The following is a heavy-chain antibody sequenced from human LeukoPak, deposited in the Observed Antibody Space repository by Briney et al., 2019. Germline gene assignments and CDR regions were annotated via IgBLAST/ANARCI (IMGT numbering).Heavy chain of an antibody. CDR1: GFTFSSYA. V-gene: IGHV3-23*01. CDR2: ISGSGDNT. J-gene: IGHJ4*02. CDR3: AKDRGRVVQGVIDYYFDY. Sequence: GGSLRLSCAASGFTFSSYAMSWVRQAPGKGLEWVSGISGSGDNTYYADSVKGRFTISRDNSKNTLYLQMNSLRAEDTAVYYCAKDRGRVVQGVIDYYFDYWGQGTLVTVSS. D-gene: IGHD3-10*01.